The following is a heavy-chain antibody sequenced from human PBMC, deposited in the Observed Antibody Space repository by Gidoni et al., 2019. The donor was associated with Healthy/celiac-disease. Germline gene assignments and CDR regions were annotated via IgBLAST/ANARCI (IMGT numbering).Heavy chain of an antibody. CDR2: ISSSSSYI. Sequence: GGGLVKPGGSLRLSCAASGFTFSSYSMNWFRQAPGKGLEWVSYISSSSSYIYYADSVKGRFTNSSDNAKNSLYLQMNSLGAEDTAVYYCARDEGGEAFDIWGQGTMVTVSS. J-gene: IGHJ3*02. D-gene: IGHD2-15*01. V-gene: IGHV3-21*01. CDR3: ARDEGGEAFDI. CDR1: GFTFSSYS.